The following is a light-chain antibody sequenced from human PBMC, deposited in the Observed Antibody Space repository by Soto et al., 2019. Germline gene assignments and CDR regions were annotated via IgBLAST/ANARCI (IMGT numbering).Light chain of an antibody. V-gene: IGKV1-33*01. CDR3: QQYGNLPT. Sequence: DIQMTQSPSSLSASVGDRVTITCQASQDIKNYLNWYQQKPGKAPRVLIYDASKLQTGVPSRFSGSGSGTDFTFTISSLQPEDIGTYYCQQYGNLPTFGPGTKVDLK. J-gene: IGKJ3*01. CDR1: QDIKNY. CDR2: DAS.